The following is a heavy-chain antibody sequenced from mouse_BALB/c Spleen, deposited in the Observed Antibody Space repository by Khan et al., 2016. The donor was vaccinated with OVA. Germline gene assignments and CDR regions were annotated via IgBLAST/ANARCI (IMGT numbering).Heavy chain of an antibody. D-gene: IGHD2-1*01. Sequence: LQQPGSELVRPGASVKLSCKASGYTFTSYWMHWVKQRHGQGLEWIGNIYPGSGSTNYDEMFQSTGTLTVDTSSSTAYMHLSSLTSDDSEVYYCTRGGYYGKSLFAYWGQGTLVTVSA. CDR2: IYPGSGST. CDR3: TRGGYYGKSLFAY. CDR1: GYTFTSYW. V-gene: IGHV1S22*01. J-gene: IGHJ3*01.